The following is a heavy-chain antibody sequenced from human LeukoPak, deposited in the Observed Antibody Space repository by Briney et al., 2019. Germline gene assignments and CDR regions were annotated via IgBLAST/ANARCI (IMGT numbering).Heavy chain of an antibody. J-gene: IGHJ3*01. V-gene: IGHV3-21*06. Sequence: GGSLRLSCVASGFIFSDYSMDWVRQAPGKGLEWVSSISSSSAYIFYSDSVKGRFTISRDNAQSSLYLQMNSLRAEDTAVYYCARQAVARPFDLWGQGTMVAVST. CDR2: ISSSSAYI. CDR3: ARQAVARPFDL. CDR1: GFIFSDYS.